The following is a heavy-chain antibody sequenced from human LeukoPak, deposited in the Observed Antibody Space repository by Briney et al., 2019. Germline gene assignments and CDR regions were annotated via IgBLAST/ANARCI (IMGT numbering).Heavy chain of an antibody. D-gene: IGHD4-17*01. CDR1: GYTFTGYY. Sequence: ASVKVSCKASGYTFTGYYMHWVRQAPGQGLEWMGWINPNSGGTNYAQKFQGWVTMTRDTSISTAYMELSRLRSDDTAVYYWARVTSYGDYRGWFDPWGQGTLVTVSS. J-gene: IGHJ5*02. V-gene: IGHV1-2*04. CDR3: ARVTSYGDYRGWFDP. CDR2: INPNSGGT.